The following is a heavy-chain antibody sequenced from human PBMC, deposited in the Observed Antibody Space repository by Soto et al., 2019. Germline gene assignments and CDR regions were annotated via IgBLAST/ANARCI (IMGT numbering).Heavy chain of an antibody. CDR3: AKDRYGGWRTLGN. D-gene: IGHD6-19*01. CDR2: ISYDGSNK. CDR1: GFTFSSYG. V-gene: IGHV3-30*18. J-gene: IGHJ4*02. Sequence: QVQLVESGGGVVQPGRSLRLSCAASGFTFSSYGMHWVRQAPGKGLEWVAVISYDGSNKYYADSVKGRFTISRDNSKNRRYLQMNSLRAEDAAVYCCAKDRYGGWRTLGNWGQGTLVTVSS.